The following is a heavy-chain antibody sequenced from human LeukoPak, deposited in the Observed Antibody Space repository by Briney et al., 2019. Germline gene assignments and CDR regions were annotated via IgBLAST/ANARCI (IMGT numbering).Heavy chain of an antibody. J-gene: IGHJ4*02. CDR2: ISSSSSYI. CDR3: ARGALGPLESYCSSTSCYDGPGGYYFDY. V-gene: IGHV3-21*01. D-gene: IGHD2-2*01. Sequence: GGSLRLSCAASGFTFSSYSMNWVRQAPGKGLEWVSSISSSSSYIYYADSVKGRFTISRDNAKNSLYLQMNSLRAEDTAVYYCARGALGPLESYCSSTSCYDGPGGYYFDYWGQGTLVTVSS. CDR1: GFTFSSYS.